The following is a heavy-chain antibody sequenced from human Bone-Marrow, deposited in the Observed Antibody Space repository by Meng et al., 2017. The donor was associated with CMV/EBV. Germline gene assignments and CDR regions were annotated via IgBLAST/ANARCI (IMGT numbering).Heavy chain of an antibody. CDR1: GFSFSSYA. D-gene: IGHD3-22*01. J-gene: IGHJ4*02. CDR3: AANYYDNSGYYYNPGLLPSDY. Sequence: GGSLRLSCAASGFSFSSYAMSWVRQAPGKGLEWVSSISGSGGSTYYADSVKGRFTIARDNSKDTLYLQMNSLRAEDTAVYYCAANYYDNSGYYYNPGLLPSDYWGQGTLVTVSS. CDR2: ISGSGGST. V-gene: IGHV3-23*01.